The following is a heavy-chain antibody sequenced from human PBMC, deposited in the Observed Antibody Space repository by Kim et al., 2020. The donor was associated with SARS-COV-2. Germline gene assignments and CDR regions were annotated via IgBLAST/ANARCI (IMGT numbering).Heavy chain of an antibody. CDR1: GFTFSSYS. Sequence: GGSLRLSCAASGFTFSSYSMNWVRQAPGKGLEWVSYISSSSSTIYYADSVKGRFTISRDNAKNSLYLQMNSLRDEDTAVYYCARTGWGTLRYFDWLPYDAFDIWGQGTMVTVSS. CDR3: ARTGWGTLRYFDWLPYDAFDI. CDR2: ISSSSSTI. V-gene: IGHV3-48*02. J-gene: IGHJ3*02. D-gene: IGHD3-9*01.